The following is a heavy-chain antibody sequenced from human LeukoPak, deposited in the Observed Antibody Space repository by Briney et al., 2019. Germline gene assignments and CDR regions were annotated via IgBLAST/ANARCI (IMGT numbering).Heavy chain of an antibody. D-gene: IGHD3-22*01. CDR3: ARAFPYYDSSGSNAFDI. V-gene: IGHV4-34*01. Sequence: SEILSLTCAVYGGSFSGYYWSWIRQPPGKGLEWIGEINHSGSTNYNPSLKSRVTISVDTSKNQFSLKLSSVTAADTAVYYCARAFPYYDSSGSNAFDIWGQGTMVTVSS. CDR2: INHSGST. CDR1: GGSFSGYY. J-gene: IGHJ3*02.